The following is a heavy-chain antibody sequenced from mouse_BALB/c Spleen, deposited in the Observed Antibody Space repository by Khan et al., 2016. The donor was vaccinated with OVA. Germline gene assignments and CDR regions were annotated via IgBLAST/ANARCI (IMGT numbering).Heavy chain of an antibody. CDR1: GDSITTGY. D-gene: IGHD2-14*01. V-gene: IGHV3-8*02. CDR3: ARSTYRYAFVY. J-gene: IGHJ3*01. CDR2: IIYTGYT. Sequence: EVQLQESGPSLVKPSQTLSLTCSVTGDSITTGYWNWIRKFPGNKLEYMGYIIYTGYTYYNPSLKSRISITRHNTNNQTYLQLNYVPDEDTATYYCARSTYRYAFVYWGQGTLVTVSA.